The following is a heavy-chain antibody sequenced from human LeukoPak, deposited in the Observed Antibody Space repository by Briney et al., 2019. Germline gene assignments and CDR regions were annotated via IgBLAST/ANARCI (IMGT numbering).Heavy chain of an antibody. CDR1: GFTFSSYR. D-gene: IGHD6-19*01. V-gene: IGHV3-21*01. J-gene: IGHJ4*02. CDR2: ISSSSSSI. Sequence: GGSLRLSCAASGFTFSSYRMNWVRQAPGKGLEWVSSISSSSSSIYYADSVKGRFTISRDNAKNSLYLQVNSLRAEDTAVYYCARDATFYSSGWGRPFFVYWGQGTLVTVSS. CDR3: ARDATFYSSGWGRPFFVY.